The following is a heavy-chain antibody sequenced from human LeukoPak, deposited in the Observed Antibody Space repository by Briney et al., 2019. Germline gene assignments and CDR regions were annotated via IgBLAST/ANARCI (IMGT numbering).Heavy chain of an antibody. CDR3: ARDLANDAFYDFWSGPN. Sequence: GGSLRLSCAASGFTFNSYSMNWVRQAPGKGLEWVSFISGTGSHIYYADSVKGRFTISRDNAKNALFLQLNSLGTEDTAVYYCARDLANDAFYDFWSGPNWGQGTLVTVSS. CDR2: ISGTGSHI. J-gene: IGHJ4*02. CDR1: GFTFNSYS. V-gene: IGHV3-21*01. D-gene: IGHD3-3*01.